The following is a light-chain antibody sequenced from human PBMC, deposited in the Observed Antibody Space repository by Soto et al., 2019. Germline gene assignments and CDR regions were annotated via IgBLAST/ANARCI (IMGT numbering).Light chain of an antibody. CDR1: QTVGASQ. CDR3: HQYSNPPHT. Sequence: ETVLTQSPGTLSLSPGEGATLSCRASQTVGASQLAWYQQKPGQSPRLLIYGVSNRATDIPDRFGGSGSGTDFTLTISRLEPEDFAVYYCHQYSNPPHTFGQGTNLEIK. CDR2: GVS. V-gene: IGKV3-20*01. J-gene: IGKJ2*01.